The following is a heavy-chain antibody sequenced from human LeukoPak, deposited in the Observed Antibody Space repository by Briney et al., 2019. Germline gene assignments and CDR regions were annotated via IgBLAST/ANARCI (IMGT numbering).Heavy chain of an antibody. V-gene: IGHV4-59*01. D-gene: IGHD1-1*01. Sequence: PSETLSLTCTVSGGSISSYYWGWIRQPPGKGLEWIGHIYYSGSHDYHPSLKSRATISLDTSKNHFSLRLSSVTAAAPAVYSCARDRTYGTFDYWGQGTLVTVSS. CDR3: ARDRTYGTFDY. J-gene: IGHJ4*02. CDR2: IYYSGSH. CDR1: GGSISSYY.